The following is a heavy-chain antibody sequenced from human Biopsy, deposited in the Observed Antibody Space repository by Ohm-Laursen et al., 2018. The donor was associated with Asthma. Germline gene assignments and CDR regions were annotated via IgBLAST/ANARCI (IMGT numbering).Heavy chain of an antibody. Sequence: SVKVSCTSLGGTFNTYVIGWARQAPGQGREWMGGINSVFGTTTYPQKFQDRVTITADDSTSTVYMELSSLRSEDTAVYYCARKAGSCISRTCYSLDFWGQGTLVTVSS. V-gene: IGHV1-69*13. CDR2: INSVFGTT. D-gene: IGHD2-2*01. CDR3: ARKAGSCISRTCYSLDF. J-gene: IGHJ4*02. CDR1: GGTFNTYV.